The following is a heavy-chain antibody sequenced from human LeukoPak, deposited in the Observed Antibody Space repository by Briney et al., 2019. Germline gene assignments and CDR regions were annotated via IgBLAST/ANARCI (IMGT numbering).Heavy chain of an antibody. CDR3: ARGSYEFWGGHPPPGDWFDS. J-gene: IGHJ5*01. D-gene: IGHD3-3*01. CDR2: ISSSGGST. Sequence: GGSLRLSCAASGFTFSTFAMHWVRQAPGKGLEYVSGISSSGGSTYYASSVKGRFTISRDNSKNTLYLQMGSLRPDDMAVYYCARGSYEFWGGHPPPGDWFDSWGQGTLVTVSS. CDR1: GFTFSTFA. V-gene: IGHV3-64*01.